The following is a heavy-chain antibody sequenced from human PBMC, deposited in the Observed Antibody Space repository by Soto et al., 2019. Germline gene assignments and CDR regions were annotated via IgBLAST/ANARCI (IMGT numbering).Heavy chain of an antibody. Sequence: GGSLRLSCAASGFTFSSYEMNWVRQALGKGQERVSYISRSGRIIFYADSVKGRFTVSRDNAKNSLYLHLNSLRAEDTAAYYFTRHGPSGSSRGFEYWGQGTLVTVGS. J-gene: IGHJ4*02. V-gene: IGHV3-48*03. CDR1: GFTFSSYE. D-gene: IGHD6-25*01. CDR2: ISRSGRII. CDR3: TRHGPSGSSRGFEY.